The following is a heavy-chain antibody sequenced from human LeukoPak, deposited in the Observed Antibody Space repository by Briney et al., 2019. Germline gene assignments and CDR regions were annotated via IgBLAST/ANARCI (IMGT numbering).Heavy chain of an antibody. CDR3: ARGAAVGQTRDY. D-gene: IGHD6-13*01. CDR1: GYTFIDYY. Sequence: ASVKVSCKASGYTFIDYYMHWVRQAPGQGLEWMGRINPNTGDRNYAQKFQGKVTMTRDTSTSTAYMELSSLIFDDTAVYYCARGAAVGQTRDYWGQGTLVTVSS. CDR2: INPNTGDR. V-gene: IGHV1-2*06. J-gene: IGHJ4*02.